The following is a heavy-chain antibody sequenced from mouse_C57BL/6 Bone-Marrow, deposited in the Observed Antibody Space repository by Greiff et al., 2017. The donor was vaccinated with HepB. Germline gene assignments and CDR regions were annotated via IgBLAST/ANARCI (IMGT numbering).Heavy chain of an antibody. V-gene: IGHV1-50*01. CDR1: GYTFTSYW. D-gene: IGHD2-3*01. Sequence: QVQLQQPGAELVKPGASVKLSCKASGYTFTSYWMQWVKQRPGQGLEWIGEIDPSDSYTNYNQKFKGKATLTVDTSSSTAYMQLSSLTSEDSAVYYCARDGYFPYAIDYWGQGTSVTVSS. CDR3: ARDGYFPYAIDY. J-gene: IGHJ4*01. CDR2: IDPSDSYT.